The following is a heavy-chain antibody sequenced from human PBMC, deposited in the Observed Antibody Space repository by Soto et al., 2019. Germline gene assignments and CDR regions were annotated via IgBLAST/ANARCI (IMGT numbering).Heavy chain of an antibody. V-gene: IGHV3-23*01. D-gene: IGHD4-17*01. CDR1: GFTFSSYA. CDR2: MSGSGGST. CDR3: AKPGYGDYVWEY. Sequence: SLRLSCAASGFTFSSYAMSWVRQAPGKGLEWVSAMSGSGGSTYYADSVKGRFTISRDNSKNTLYLQMNSLRAEDTAVYYCAKPGYGDYVWEYWGQGTLVTVSS. J-gene: IGHJ4*02.